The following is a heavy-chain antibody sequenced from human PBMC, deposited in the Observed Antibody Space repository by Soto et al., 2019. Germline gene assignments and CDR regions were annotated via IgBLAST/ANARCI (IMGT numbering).Heavy chain of an antibody. CDR1: GSTFSYYA. CDR3: AKDATRTSGWYHFDY. V-gene: IGHV3-23*01. D-gene: IGHD6-19*01. CDR2: ISDSGGTT. J-gene: IGHJ4*02. Sequence: GGSLRLSCAASGSTFSYYAMGWVRQAPGKGLEWVSVISDSGGTTYYADSVKGRFTISRDNSKNTLYLQMNSLRAEDTAVYFCAKDATRTSGWYHFDYWGQGALVTVSS.